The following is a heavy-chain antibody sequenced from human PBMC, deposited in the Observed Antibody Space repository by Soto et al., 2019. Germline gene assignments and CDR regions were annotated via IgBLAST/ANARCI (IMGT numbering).Heavy chain of an antibody. J-gene: IGHJ5*02. CDR3: XXXXXXXXXXXXXP. V-gene: IGHV1-8*01. CDR1: GYTXXXXX. Sequence: QVQLVQSGAEVKKPGASVKVSCKASGYTXXXXXXXXXRQXTGQGLEWMGWMNPGSGNTGYAHKFQGRVTMTRNLSISTAXXXXXXXXXXXXXXXXXXXXXXXXXXXXXXPWGQGTLVTVSS. CDR2: MNPGSGNT.